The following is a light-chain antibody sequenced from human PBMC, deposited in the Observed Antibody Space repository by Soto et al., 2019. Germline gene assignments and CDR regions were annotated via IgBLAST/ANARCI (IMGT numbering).Light chain of an antibody. CDR3: QQYNSYSLT. J-gene: IGKJ1*01. Sequence: DIQMTPSPSTLSASVGDRVTITCRASQSISSWVAWYQQKPGKAPKLLIYDASSLESGVPSRFSGSGSGTEFTLTISSLQPDDFATYYCQQYNSYSLTFGQGTKVDIK. CDR1: QSISSW. V-gene: IGKV1-5*01. CDR2: DAS.